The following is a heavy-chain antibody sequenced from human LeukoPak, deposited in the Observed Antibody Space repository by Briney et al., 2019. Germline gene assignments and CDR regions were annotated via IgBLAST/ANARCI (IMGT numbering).Heavy chain of an antibody. Sequence: GGSLRLSCAASGFTVSSNYMSWVRQAPGKGLEWVSVTYSGYNTYYADSVKGRFTISRDNSKNTLYLQVNSLRAEDTAVYYCARLGMIQAYSTEDYWGQGTLVTVSS. CDR1: GFTVSSNY. D-gene: IGHD6-13*01. J-gene: IGHJ4*02. CDR2: TYSGYNT. CDR3: ARLGMIQAYSTEDY. V-gene: IGHV3-53*01.